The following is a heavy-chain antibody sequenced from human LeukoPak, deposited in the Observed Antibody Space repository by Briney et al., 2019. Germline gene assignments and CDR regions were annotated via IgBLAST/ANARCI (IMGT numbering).Heavy chain of an antibody. CDR2: IWYDGSNK. D-gene: IGHD6-19*01. CDR1: GFTFSSYG. CDR3: ARDGPTAGYSSGWYLDGFDM. Sequence: PGGSLRLSCAASGFTFSSYGMHWVRQGPGKGLEWVAVIWYDGSNKYYGDSVKGRFTISRDNSKNTLYLQMNGLRGEDTAVYYCARDGPTAGYSSGWYLDGFDMWGQGTMVTVSS. J-gene: IGHJ3*02. V-gene: IGHV3-33*01.